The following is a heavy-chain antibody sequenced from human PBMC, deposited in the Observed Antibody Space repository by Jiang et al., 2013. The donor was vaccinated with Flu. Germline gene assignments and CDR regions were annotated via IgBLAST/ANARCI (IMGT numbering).Heavy chain of an antibody. D-gene: IGHD2-2*01. CDR2: IDPSDSYT. CDR1: GYSFTSYW. V-gene: IGHV5-10-1*01. Sequence: SLRISCKGSGYSFTSYWISWVRQMPGKGLEWMGRIDPSDSYTNYSPSFQGHVTISADKSISTAYLQWSSLKASDTAMYYCASLPGYCSSTSCYEVRYYYGMDVWGQGTTVTVSS. CDR3: ASLPGYCSSTSCYEVRYYYGMDV. J-gene: IGHJ6*02.